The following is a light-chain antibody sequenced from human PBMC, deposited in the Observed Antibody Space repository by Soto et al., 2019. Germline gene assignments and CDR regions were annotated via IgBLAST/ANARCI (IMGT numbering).Light chain of an antibody. Sequence: DIQMTQSPSTLSASVGDRVTITCRASQSISTWLAWYQQKPEKAPKLLIYKASNLEGGVPSRFSGSGSGTEFTITINSLQPDDFATYYCQQYNTYPLSFGGGTTVEIK. CDR3: QQYNTYPLS. J-gene: IGKJ4*01. CDR1: QSISTW. CDR2: KAS. V-gene: IGKV1-5*03.